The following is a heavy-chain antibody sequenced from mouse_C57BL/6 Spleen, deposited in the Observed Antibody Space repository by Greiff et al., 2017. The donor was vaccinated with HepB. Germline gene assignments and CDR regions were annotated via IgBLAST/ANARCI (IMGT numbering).Heavy chain of an antibody. CDR1: GFTFSDYG. Sequence: EVMLVESGGGLVKPGGSLKLSCAASGFTFSDYGMHWVRQAPEKGLEWVAYISSGSSTIYYADTVKGRFTISRDNAKNTLFLQMTSLRSEDTAMYYFARENGLPFAYWGQGTLVTVSA. J-gene: IGHJ3*01. CDR3: ARENGLPFAY. V-gene: IGHV5-17*01. D-gene: IGHD5-5*01. CDR2: ISSGSSTI.